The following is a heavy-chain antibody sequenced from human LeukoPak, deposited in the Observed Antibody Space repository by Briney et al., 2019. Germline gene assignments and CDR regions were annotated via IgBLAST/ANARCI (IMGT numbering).Heavy chain of an antibody. CDR3: AKDPPYFQH. Sequence: GGSLRLSCAASGFTFSSYGMHWVRQAPGKGLEWVAVISYDGSNKYYADSVKGRFTISRDNSKNTLYLQMNSLRAEDTAVYYCAKDPPYFQHWGQGTLVTVSS. CDR2: ISYDGSNK. J-gene: IGHJ1*01. V-gene: IGHV3-30*18. CDR1: GFTFSSYG.